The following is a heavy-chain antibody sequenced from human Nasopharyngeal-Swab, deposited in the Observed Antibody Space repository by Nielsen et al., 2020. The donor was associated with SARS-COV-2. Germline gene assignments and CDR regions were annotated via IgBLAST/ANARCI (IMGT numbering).Heavy chain of an antibody. D-gene: IGHD2-21*01. V-gene: IGHV3-23*01. CDR3: VKGPPAVIHYFDY. CDR2: ISGSGEST. J-gene: IGHJ4*02. CDR1: GFTFSTYD. Sequence: GGSLRLSCAASGFTFSTYDMSWVRQAPGKGLEWVSGISGSGESTHYADSVKGRFTISRDNSKNTLYLQMNSLRAEDTAVYYCVKGPPAVIHYFDYWDQGTLVTVSS.